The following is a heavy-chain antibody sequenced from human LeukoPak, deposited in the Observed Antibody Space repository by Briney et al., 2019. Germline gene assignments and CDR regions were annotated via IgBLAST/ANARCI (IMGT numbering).Heavy chain of an antibody. J-gene: IGHJ4*02. Sequence: GGSLRLSCAASGFTFSSYAMSWVRQAPGKGLEWVSTMRGSGGNTYYADSVKGRFTISRDNSKNTLSLQMNSLRAEDTAVYYCAKGKVREFDYWGQGTLVTVSS. V-gene: IGHV3-23*01. CDR2: MRGSGGNT. CDR1: GFTFSSYA. CDR3: AKGKVREFDY.